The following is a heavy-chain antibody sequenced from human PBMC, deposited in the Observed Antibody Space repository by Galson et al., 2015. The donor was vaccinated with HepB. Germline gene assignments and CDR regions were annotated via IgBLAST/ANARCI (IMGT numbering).Heavy chain of an antibody. CDR2: FDPEDGET. J-gene: IGHJ5*02. D-gene: IGHD6-19*01. V-gene: IGHV1-24*01. Sequence: SVKGSCKVSGYTLTELSMHWVRQAPGKGLEWMGGFDPEDGETIYAQKFQGRVTMTEDTSTDTAYMELSGLRSEDTAVYYCATKYSSGWYFWFDPWGQGTLVTVSS. CDR3: ATKYSSGWYFWFDP. CDR1: GYTLTELS.